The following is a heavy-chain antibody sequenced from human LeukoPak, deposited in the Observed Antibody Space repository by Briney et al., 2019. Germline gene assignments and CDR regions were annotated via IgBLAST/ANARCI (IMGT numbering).Heavy chain of an antibody. V-gene: IGHV4-59*08. D-gene: IGHD2-15*01. CDR1: GGSISSHY. Sequence: SETLSLTCTVSGGSISSHYWSWIRQPPGKGLEWIGYIYYSGSTYYNPSLKSRVTISVDTSKNQFSLKLSSVTAADTAVYYCARCYCSGGSCHYYYGMDVWGQGTTVTVSS. CDR2: IYYSGST. CDR3: ARCYCSGGSCHYYYGMDV. J-gene: IGHJ6*02.